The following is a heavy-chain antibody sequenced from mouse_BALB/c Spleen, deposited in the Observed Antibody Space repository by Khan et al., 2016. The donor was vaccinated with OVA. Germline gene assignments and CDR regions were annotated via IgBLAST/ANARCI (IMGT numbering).Heavy chain of an antibody. V-gene: IGHV5-17*02. CDR3: ARSMITTWYFDV. Sequence: EVELVESGGGLVQPGGSRKLSCAASGFTFSSFGMHWVRQAPEKGLEWVAYISFGSATIYYADTVKGRFTISRDNPKNPLFLHMTSLRSEDTAIYYCARSMITTWYFDVWGAGTTVTVSS. D-gene: IGHD2-4*01. CDR1: GFTFSSFG. J-gene: IGHJ1*01. CDR2: ISFGSATI.